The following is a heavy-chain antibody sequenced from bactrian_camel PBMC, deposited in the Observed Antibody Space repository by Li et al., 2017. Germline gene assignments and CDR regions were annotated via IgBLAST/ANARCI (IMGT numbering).Heavy chain of an antibody. CDR2: IYSDGSYS. D-gene: IGHD5*01. V-gene: IGHV3S5*01. Sequence: HVQLVESGGGLVQPGGSLRLSCAASGFDFSSYGMSWVRQAPGKGLEWVSGIYSDGSYSYYADSVAGRFTASRNNAKNTLYLQLNSLKTEDTAMYYCATMETNWGLPDWGQGTQVTVS. J-gene: IGHJ4*01. CDR1: GFDFSSYG. CDR3: ATMETNWGLPD.